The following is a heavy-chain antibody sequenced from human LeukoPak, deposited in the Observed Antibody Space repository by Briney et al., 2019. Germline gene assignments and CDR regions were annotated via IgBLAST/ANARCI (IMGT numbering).Heavy chain of an antibody. Sequence: ASVKVSYKASGGTFSSYGFSWVRQAPGQGLEWMGGIIPIFGTANYAQKFQGSVTITTDESTSTAYMELSSLRSEDTAVYYCASRIAAAGTYYYYMDVWGKGTTVTVSS. D-gene: IGHD6-13*01. CDR1: GGTFSSYG. V-gene: IGHV1-69*05. CDR2: IIPIFGTA. CDR3: ASRIAAAGTYYYYMDV. J-gene: IGHJ6*03.